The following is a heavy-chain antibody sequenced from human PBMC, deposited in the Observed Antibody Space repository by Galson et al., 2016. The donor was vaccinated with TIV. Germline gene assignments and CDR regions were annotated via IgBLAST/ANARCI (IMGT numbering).Heavy chain of an antibody. CDR2: IFPISGTA. V-gene: IGHV1-69*13. CDR3: EDIGSCGGDCYYFDY. CDR1: GGIINSYA. D-gene: IGHD2-21*02. J-gene: IGHJ4*02. Sequence: SVKVSCKASGGIINSYAMNWVRQAPGQGLEWMGGIFPISGTANYAQKFQGRVTITADESTSTVYMELSSLRSEDTAVYYCEDIGSCGGDCYYFDYWGQGTLVTVSS.